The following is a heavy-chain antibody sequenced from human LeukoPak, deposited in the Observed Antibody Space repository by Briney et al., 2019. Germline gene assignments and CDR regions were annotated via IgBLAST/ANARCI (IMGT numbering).Heavy chain of an antibody. D-gene: IGHD4-23*01. V-gene: IGHV3-64*01. CDR3: ARDKVVTPGYYYYMDV. J-gene: IGHJ6*03. CDR1: GFTFSSYA. CDR2: ISSNGGDT. Sequence: PGGSLRLSCAASGFTFSSYAMDWVRQAPGKGLEHVSGISSNGGDTYYANSVKGRFTISRDNSKNTLYLQMGSLRAEDMADCARDKVVTPGYYYYMDVWGKGTTVTVSS.